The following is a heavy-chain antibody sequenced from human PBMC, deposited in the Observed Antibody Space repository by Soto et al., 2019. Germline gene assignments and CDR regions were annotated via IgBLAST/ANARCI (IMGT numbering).Heavy chain of an antibody. D-gene: IGHD2-15*01. Sequence: QITLKESGPTLVKPTQTLTLTCTFSGFSLSTSGLAGGWIHQPPGKALEWLALIYRHDDMRYSPSLKSRRTITKDTSKNQVVLTMTNIDPVDTATYYCAHRRCSGRSCYFSFDYWCHGTLITVSS. CDR1: GFSLSTSGLA. J-gene: IGHJ4*01. V-gene: IGHV2-5*01. CDR3: AHRRCSGRSCYFSFDY. CDR2: IYRHDDM.